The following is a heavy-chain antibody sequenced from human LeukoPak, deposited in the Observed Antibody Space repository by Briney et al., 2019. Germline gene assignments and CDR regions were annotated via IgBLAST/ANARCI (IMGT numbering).Heavy chain of an antibody. CDR3: AKDRLRYPL. CDR2: INASGGRT. V-gene: IGHV3-23*01. D-gene: IGHD4-17*01. CDR1: GFRFSNYD. Sequence: PGGSLRLSCAASGFRFSNYDMSWVRQAPGKGLEWVSAINASGGRTYYADSVKGRVTISTGKFKNTLYLQMKSLRAEDTAVCNTAKDRLRYPLWGQGTLVTVSS. J-gene: IGHJ4*02.